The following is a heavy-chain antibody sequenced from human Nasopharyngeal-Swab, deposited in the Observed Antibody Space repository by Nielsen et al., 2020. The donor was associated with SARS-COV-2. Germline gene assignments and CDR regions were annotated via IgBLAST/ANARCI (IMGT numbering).Heavy chain of an antibody. D-gene: IGHD3-22*01. Sequence: SETLSLTCTVSGGSISSSSYYWGWIRQPPGKGLEWIGSIYYSGSTNYNPSLKSRVTISVDTSKNQFSLKLSSVTAADTAVYYCAREYQSTYYYDSSGPIYDAFDIWGQGTMVTVSS. V-gene: IGHV4-39*07. CDR2: IYYSGST. CDR3: AREYQSTYYYDSSGPIYDAFDI. CDR1: GGSISSSSYY. J-gene: IGHJ3*02.